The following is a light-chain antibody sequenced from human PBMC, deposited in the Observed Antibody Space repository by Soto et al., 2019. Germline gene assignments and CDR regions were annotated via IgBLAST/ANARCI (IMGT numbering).Light chain of an antibody. V-gene: IGKV4-1*01. CDR2: WAS. CDR1: QSLWFSANNRNL. CDR3: QQYRYDPFT. Sequence: DTVMTQSPDSLTLSLGERATINCKSSQSLWFSANNRNLLAWYQQKPGQPPKLLINWASSRESGVPDRFSGSGSETDFTLTISSLQAEDVALYYCQQYRYDPFTFGPGTNVDI. J-gene: IGKJ3*01.